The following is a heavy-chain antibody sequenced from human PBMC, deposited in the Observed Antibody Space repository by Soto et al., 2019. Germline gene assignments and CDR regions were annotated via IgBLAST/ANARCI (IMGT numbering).Heavy chain of an antibody. J-gene: IGHJ4*02. CDR3: SGVGGGDYGGNFDY. Sequence: QVQLVQSGAEVKKPGSSVKVSCKASGGTFSSYAISWVRQAPGQGLEWMGGIIPIFGTANYAQKFQGRVKFAGDESTSTAHMEVGRLGSEDTGVYFRSGVGGGDYGGNFDYWGQGTLVTVSS. CDR1: GGTFSSYA. V-gene: IGHV1-69*01. D-gene: IGHD4-17*01. CDR2: IIPIFGTA.